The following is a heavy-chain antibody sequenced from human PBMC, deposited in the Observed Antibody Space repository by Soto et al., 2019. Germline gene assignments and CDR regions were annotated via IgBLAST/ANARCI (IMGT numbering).Heavy chain of an antibody. J-gene: IGHJ4*02. CDR1: GGSFSGSY. Sequence: PSETLSHTCAVSGGSFSGSYWSWIRQPPGKGLEWIGEINHSGSTNYNPPLKSRVSISVDTSKNQFSLKLTSVTAADTAVYYCARRYSGYDLDYWGQGTLVTVS. D-gene: IGHD5-12*01. CDR3: ARRYSGYDLDY. V-gene: IGHV4-34*01. CDR2: INHSGST.